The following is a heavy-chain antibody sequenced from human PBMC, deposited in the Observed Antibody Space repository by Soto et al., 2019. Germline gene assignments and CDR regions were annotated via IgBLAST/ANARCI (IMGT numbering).Heavy chain of an antibody. D-gene: IGHD3-3*01. Sequence: ASVKVSCKASGYTFTSYAMHWLRQAPGQSLEWMGWINAGNGHTKYSQNFQGRVTITRDTFASTAYMELSSLRYEDTAVYYCARVAFWSEDNWFDPWGQGTQVTVSS. V-gene: IGHV1-3*01. J-gene: IGHJ5*02. CDR1: GYTFTSYA. CDR3: ARVAFWSEDNWFDP. CDR2: INAGNGHT.